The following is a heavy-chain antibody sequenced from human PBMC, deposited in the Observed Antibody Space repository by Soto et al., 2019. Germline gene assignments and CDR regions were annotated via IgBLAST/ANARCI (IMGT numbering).Heavy chain of an antibody. D-gene: IGHD4-17*01. CDR1: GFIFSRYG. V-gene: IGHV3-30*03. Sequence: AGGSLRLSCAASGFIFSRYGMHWVRQAPGKGLEWVAVISYDGSNKYYAESVKGRFIISRDKSENTLYLQMNSLRAEDTAVYYCARDTGDYRTSYYYYGMDVWGQGTTVTVSS. CDR2: ISYDGSNK. J-gene: IGHJ6*02. CDR3: ARDTGDYRTSYYYYGMDV.